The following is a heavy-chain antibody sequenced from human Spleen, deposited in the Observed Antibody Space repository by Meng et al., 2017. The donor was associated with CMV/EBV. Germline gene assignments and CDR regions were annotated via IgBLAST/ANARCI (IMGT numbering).Heavy chain of an antibody. CDR3: ARQLDTRTWDNWFDP. J-gene: IGHJ5*02. V-gene: IGHV5-51*01. Sequence: GESLKISCQVSGYSFSSYWIGWVRQMPGKGLEWMGIIYPGDSDTTYSPSFQGQVTISADKSISTTYLQWSSLKASDTAMYYCARQLDTRTWDNWFDPWGQGTLVTVSS. CDR2: IYPGDSDT. CDR1: GYSFSSYW. D-gene: IGHD2-2*01.